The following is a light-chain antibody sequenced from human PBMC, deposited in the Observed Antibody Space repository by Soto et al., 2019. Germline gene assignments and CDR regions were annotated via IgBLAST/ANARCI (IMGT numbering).Light chain of an antibody. Sequence: QSVLTQPPSVSGAPGQRVTISCTGSSSNIGAGYNVHWYQQLPGTAPNLLIYGXXXXXXXXXXXXXXSKSGTSASLAITGXXAEDXXXXXCQSYDSSLSGVVFGGGTKLTVL. CDR3: QSYDSSLSGVV. V-gene: IGLV1-40*01. J-gene: IGLJ2*01. CDR2: GXX. CDR1: SSNIGAGYN.